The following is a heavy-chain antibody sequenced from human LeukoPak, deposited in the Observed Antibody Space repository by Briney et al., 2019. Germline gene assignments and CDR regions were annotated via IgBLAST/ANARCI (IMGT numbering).Heavy chain of an antibody. CDR1: GFTFSSYS. Sequence: GGSLRLSCAASGFTFSSYSMNWVRQAPGKGLEWVSSISSSSIYMYYADSVKGRFTISRDNAKNSLYLQMNSLRAEDTAVYYCARGARAYYDFWSGYYYYYYMDVWGKGTTVTVSS. V-gene: IGHV3-21*01. CDR3: ARGARAYYDFWSGYYYYYYMDV. J-gene: IGHJ6*03. CDR2: ISSSSIYM. D-gene: IGHD3-3*01.